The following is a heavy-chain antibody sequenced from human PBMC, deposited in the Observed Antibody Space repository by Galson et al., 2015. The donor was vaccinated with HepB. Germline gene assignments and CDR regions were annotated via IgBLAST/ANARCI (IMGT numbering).Heavy chain of an antibody. CDR2: ISYDGRNQ. V-gene: IGHV3-30*03. Sequence: SLRLSCAASGLTLSSYAIHWVRQAPGKGLEWVTVISYDGRNQNYADSVMGRFTISRDNSKDTVYLQMSSLRADDTAVYYCARDLTGYSSTWRRYWFFDLWGRGTLVTVSS. J-gene: IGHJ2*01. CDR1: GLTLSSYA. CDR3: ARDLTGYSSTWRRYWFFDL. D-gene: IGHD6-13*01.